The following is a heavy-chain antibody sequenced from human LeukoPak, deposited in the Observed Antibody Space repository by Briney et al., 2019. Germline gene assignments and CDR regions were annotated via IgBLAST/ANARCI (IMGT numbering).Heavy chain of an antibody. J-gene: IGHJ4*02. V-gene: IGHV3-7*03. Sequence: GGSLRLSCVASGFTFSSRDWMTWVRQAPGKGLEWVANIKQDGSEKYYVDSVKGRFTISRDNSKNTLYLQMNSLGAEDTAVYYCARRALTMARGARPYYFDYWGQGTLVTVSS. CDR2: IKQDGSEK. CDR3: ARRALTMARGARPYYFDY. D-gene: IGHD3-10*01. CDR1: GFTFSSRDW.